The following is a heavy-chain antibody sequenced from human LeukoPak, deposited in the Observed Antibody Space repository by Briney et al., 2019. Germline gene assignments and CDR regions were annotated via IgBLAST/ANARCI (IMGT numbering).Heavy chain of an antibody. D-gene: IGHD2-8*01. CDR3: ARGVLFGISYAFDI. CDR1: GYTFTSYA. Sequence: ASVKVSCKASGYTFTSYAMNWVRQAPGQGLEWMGWINTNTGNPTYAQGFTGRFVFSLDTSVSTAYLQISSLKTEDTAVYYCARGVLFGISYAFDIWGQGTTVTVSP. J-gene: IGHJ3*02. V-gene: IGHV7-4-1*02. CDR2: INTNTGNP.